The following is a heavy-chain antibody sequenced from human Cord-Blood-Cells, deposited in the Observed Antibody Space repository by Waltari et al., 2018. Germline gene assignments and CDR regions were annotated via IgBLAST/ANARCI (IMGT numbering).Heavy chain of an antibody. CDR3: ARSDVDIVATIKDPDYYYGMDV. V-gene: IGHV4-34*01. CDR1: GGSFSGYY. J-gene: IGHJ6*02. Sequence: QVQLQQWGAGLLKPSETLSLTCAVYGGSFSGYYWSWIRQPPGKGLEWIGEINHSGSTNNNPSLKSRVTISVDTSKNQFSLKLSSVTAADTAVYYCARSDVDIVATIKDPDYYYGMDVWGQGTTVTVSS. CDR2: INHSGST. D-gene: IGHD5-12*01.